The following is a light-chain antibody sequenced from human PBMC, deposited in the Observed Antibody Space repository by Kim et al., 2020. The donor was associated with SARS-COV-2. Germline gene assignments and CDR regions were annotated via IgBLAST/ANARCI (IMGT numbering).Light chain of an antibody. V-gene: IGKV3-20*01. CDR1: QSVSSSY. J-gene: IGKJ2*01. CDR2: GAS. Sequence: EIVLTQSPATLSLSPGERATLSCRASQSVSSSYLAWYQQKPGQAPKVLMYGASSRATGIPDRFSGSGSGTDFTLTISRLEPEDFAVYYCHQYDASPTFGQGTKLEI. CDR3: HQYDASPT.